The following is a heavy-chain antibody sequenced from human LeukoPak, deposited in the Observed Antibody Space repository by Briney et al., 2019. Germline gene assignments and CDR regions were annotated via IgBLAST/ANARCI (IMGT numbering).Heavy chain of an antibody. J-gene: IGHJ4*02. CDR1: GYTFTYYY. Sequence: ASVKVSCKVPGYTFTYYYIHWVRQAPGQGLEWMGWINPNSGGTNYAQKFQGRVTMTRDTSINTAYMELNRLTSDDTALYYCAGYTNNWYLGGYWGQGTLVAVSS. CDR3: AGYTNNWYLGGY. CDR2: INPNSGGT. D-gene: IGHD6-13*01. V-gene: IGHV1-2*02.